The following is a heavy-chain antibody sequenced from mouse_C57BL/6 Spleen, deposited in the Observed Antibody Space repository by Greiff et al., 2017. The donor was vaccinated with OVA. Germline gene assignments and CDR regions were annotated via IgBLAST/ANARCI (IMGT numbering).Heavy chain of an antibody. CDR1: GYTFTDYN. Sequence: VQLQQSGPELVKPGASVKIPCKASGYTFTDYNMDWVKQSPGKSLEWIGDINPNNGGTIYNQKFKGKATLTVDKSSSTAYMELRSLTSEDTAVYYCARSYYSDSDWYFDVWGTGTTVTVSS. V-gene: IGHV1-18*01. CDR3: ARSYYSDSDWYFDV. CDR2: INPNNGGT. D-gene: IGHD2-12*01. J-gene: IGHJ1*03.